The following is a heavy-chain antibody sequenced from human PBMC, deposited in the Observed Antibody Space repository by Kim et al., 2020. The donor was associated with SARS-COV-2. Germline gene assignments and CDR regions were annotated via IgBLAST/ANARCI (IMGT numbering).Heavy chain of an antibody. D-gene: IGHD2-2*01. CDR1: GGSISSSSYY. V-gene: IGHV4-39*01. J-gene: IGHJ3*02. CDR2: IYYSGST. CDR3: ASSGYCSSTSCSKDAFDI. Sequence: SETLSLTCTVSGGSISSSSYYWGWIRQPPGKGLEWIGSIYYSGSTYYNPSLKSRVTISVDTSKNQFSLKLSSVTAADTAVYYCASSGYCSSTSCSKDAFDIWGQGTMVTVSS.